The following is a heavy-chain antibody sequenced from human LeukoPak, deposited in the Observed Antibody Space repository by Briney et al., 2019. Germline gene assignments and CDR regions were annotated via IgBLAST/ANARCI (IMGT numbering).Heavy chain of an antibody. V-gene: IGHV1-69*13. Sequence: SVKVSCKSSGGTFNSYAISWVRQAPGQGLEWMGGIIPIFCTANHPQKFQGRVTITADQSTSTDYIELSSLRSEDPAVHYCASLWSPDYGVFDYWGQGPLVTVSA. CDR2: IIPIFCTA. J-gene: IGHJ4*02. CDR3: ASLWSPDYGVFDY. CDR1: GGTFNSYA. D-gene: IGHD4-17*01.